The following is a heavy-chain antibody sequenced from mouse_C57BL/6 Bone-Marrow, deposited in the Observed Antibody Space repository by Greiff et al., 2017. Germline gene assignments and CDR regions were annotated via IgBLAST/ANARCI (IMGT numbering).Heavy chain of an antibody. J-gene: IGHJ2*01. CDR1: GYTFTTYP. D-gene: IGHD2-1*01. CDR2: FHPYNDDT. CDR3: ARGGNYGGYYFDY. Sequence: VKLVESGAELVKPGASVKMSCKASGYTFTTYPIEWMKQNHGKSLEWIGNFHPYNDDTKYNEKFKGKATLTVDKSSSTVYLELSRLTSDDSAVYYCARGGNYGGYYFDYWGQSTTLTGSS. V-gene: IGHV1-47*01.